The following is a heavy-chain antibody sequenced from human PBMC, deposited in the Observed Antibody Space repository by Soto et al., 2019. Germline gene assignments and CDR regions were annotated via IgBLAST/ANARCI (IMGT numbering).Heavy chain of an antibody. CDR1: GFTFSGSA. V-gene: IGHV3-73*01. D-gene: IGHD3-16*02. CDR2: IRSKANSYAT. J-gene: IGHJ4*02. CDR3: TSRFAFGGVIAHDY. Sequence: GALRLSCAASGFTFSGSAMHWVRQASGKGLEWVGRIRSKANSYATAYAASVKGRFTIPRDDSKNTAYLQMNSLKTEDTAVYYCTSRFAFGGVIAHDYWGQGTLVTVSS.